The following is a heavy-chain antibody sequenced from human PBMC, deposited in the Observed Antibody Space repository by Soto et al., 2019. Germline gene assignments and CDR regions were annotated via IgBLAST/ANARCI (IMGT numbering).Heavy chain of an antibody. CDR3: ARDQGYSGWYYY. Sequence: QVQLQESGPGLVKPSETLSLTCTVSGGSISSYYWSWIRQPPGKGLEWIGYIYYSGSTNYNPSLKSRDTISVDTSKNQFSLKLSSVTAADTAVYYCARDQGYSGWYYYWGQGTLVTVSS. D-gene: IGHD6-19*01. J-gene: IGHJ4*02. V-gene: IGHV4-59*01. CDR2: IYYSGST. CDR1: GGSISSYY.